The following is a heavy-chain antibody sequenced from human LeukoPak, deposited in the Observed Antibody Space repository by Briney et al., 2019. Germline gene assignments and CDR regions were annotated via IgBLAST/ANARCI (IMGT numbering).Heavy chain of an antibody. D-gene: IGHD1-26*01. V-gene: IGHV3-15*01. CDR2: IKSKTDGVTT. CDR1: GFTFSNAW. Sequence: GVSPRLSCAASGFTFSNAWMSWVRQAPGKGLEWVGRIKSKTDGVTTDYAAPVKGRFTISRDDSKNTLYLQMNSLKTEDTAVYYCTTLAGLGTFDIWGQGTMVTVSS. CDR3: TTLAGLGTFDI. J-gene: IGHJ3*02.